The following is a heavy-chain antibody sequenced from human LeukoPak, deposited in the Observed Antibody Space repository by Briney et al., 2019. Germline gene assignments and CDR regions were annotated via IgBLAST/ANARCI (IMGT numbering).Heavy chain of an antibody. Sequence: AASVNVSCKASGYTFTDYYMHWVRQAPGQGLEWMGRINPNSGGTNYAQKFQGRVTMTRDTSISTAYMELSRLRSDDTAVYYCARGGDTPMGTFDYWGQGTLVTVSS. V-gene: IGHV1-2*06. CDR3: ARGGDTPMGTFDY. J-gene: IGHJ4*02. CDR2: INPNSGGT. D-gene: IGHD5-18*01. CDR1: GYTFTDYY.